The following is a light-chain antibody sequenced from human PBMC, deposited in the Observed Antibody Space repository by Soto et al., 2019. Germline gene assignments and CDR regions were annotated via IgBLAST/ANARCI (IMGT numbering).Light chain of an antibody. V-gene: IGLV2-14*03. CDR2: EVS. CDR1: SSDVGGYNY. J-gene: IGLJ3*02. CDR3: TSFTRSNTWV. Sequence: QSVLTQPASVSGSPGQSITISCTGTSSDVGGYNYVSWFQQHPGKAPQLKIYEVSNRPSGVSHRFSGSKSGYTASLTISELQAEDEADYYCTSFTRSNTWVFGGGTKVTVL.